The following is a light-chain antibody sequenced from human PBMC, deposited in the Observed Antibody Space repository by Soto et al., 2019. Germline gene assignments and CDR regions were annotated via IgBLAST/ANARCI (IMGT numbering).Light chain of an antibody. CDR1: QSVGSR. J-gene: IGKJ3*01. CDR2: DAS. CDR3: QQANASPPVT. Sequence: EIVMTQSPATLSVSPGESVTLSCRASQSVGSRLAWYQQKPGQAPRLLIYDASTRATGIPARFSGSGSGTEFTLTISSLQSEDFAVYYCQQANASPPVTFGPGTKVEIK. V-gene: IGKV3-15*01.